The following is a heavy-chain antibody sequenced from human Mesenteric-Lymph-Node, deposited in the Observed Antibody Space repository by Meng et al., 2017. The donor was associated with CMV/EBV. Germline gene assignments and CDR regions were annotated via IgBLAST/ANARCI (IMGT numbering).Heavy chain of an antibody. Sequence: GGSLRLSCAASGFTFSNYYLHWVRQGPGKGLMWVSRINSDGSNTRYGDSVQGRFTISRDNAKNSLYLQMNSLRAEDTAVYYCARYYNNYGNWFDPWGQGTLVTVSS. J-gene: IGHJ5*02. CDR2: INSDGSNT. D-gene: IGHD4-11*01. CDR1: GFTFSNYY. V-gene: IGHV3-74*01. CDR3: ARYYNNYGNWFDP.